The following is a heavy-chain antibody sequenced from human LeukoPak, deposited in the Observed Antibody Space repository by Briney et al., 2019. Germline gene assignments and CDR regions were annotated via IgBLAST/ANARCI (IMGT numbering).Heavy chain of an antibody. Sequence: PSETLSLTCTVSGGSIRSSSYDWAWIRQPPGKGLEWIGNIYYSGSTYYNPSLKSRVTISVDTSKNQFSLKLSSVTAADTAVYFCASSTYYYDSSGIFWGQGTLVIVSS. CDR3: ASSTYYYDSSGIF. V-gene: IGHV4-39*01. D-gene: IGHD3-22*01. CDR2: IYYSGST. CDR1: GGSIRSSSYD. J-gene: IGHJ4*02.